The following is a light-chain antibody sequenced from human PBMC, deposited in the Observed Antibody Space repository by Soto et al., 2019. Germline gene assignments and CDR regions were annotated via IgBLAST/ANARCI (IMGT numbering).Light chain of an antibody. V-gene: IGKV4-1*01. Sequence: DVVMTQSPDSLAVSLGERATINCKSSRNILYSSNNNNYLAWYQQKPGQPPKLLIYWASTRESGVPDRFSGSGSGTDFTLTIGSLQAEDVAVYSCRKYYHPPYPLGKGTKLDIK. CDR2: WAS. CDR1: RNILYSSNNNNY. J-gene: IGKJ2*01. CDR3: RKYYHPPYP.